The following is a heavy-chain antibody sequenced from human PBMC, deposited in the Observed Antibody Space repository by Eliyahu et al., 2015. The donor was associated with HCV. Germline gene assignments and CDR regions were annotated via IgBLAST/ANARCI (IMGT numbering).Heavy chain of an antibody. D-gene: IGHD1-26*01. V-gene: IGHV3-30*03. CDR3: ARQTQYGNYYRAIGNSFDV. CDR1: GFAFXNFA. Sequence: QVQLVESGGGVVQPGMSLRLSCTASGFAFXNFAMDWVLQXPGKGXGWVAMISYDGSNKYYADSVKGRFTVSRDNSKNTLFLQMDSLRAEDTAVFYCARQTQYGNYYRAIGNSFDVWGPGTRVTVSS. J-gene: IGHJ3*01. CDR2: ISYDGSNK.